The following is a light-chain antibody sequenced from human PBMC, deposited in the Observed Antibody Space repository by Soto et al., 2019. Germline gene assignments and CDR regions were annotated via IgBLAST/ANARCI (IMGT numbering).Light chain of an antibody. Sequence: GTSSDVCGYNYVSWYQHAPGKAPQLIIYEVYKRPSGVPDRFAGAKSGNTADLTVSGLQVEDEADYSCSSYVGTNRYVFGAGTKVTVL. CDR1: SSDVCGYNY. J-gene: IGLJ1*01. CDR3: SSYVGTNRYV. CDR2: EVY. V-gene: IGLV2-8*01.